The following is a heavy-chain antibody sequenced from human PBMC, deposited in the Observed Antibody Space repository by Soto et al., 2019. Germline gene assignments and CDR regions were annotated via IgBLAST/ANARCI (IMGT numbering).Heavy chain of an antibody. D-gene: IGHD3-10*01. Sequence: ASVKVSCKTSGYTFSDYDINWVRQATGQWLEWIGWMNPNSGETGYAQKFQGRVTMTRSVSLTTAYLELSSLRSEDTAVYYCASMKGLLWFGAHYYYGMDVWGQGTTVTVSS. CDR1: GYTFSDYD. J-gene: IGHJ6*02. CDR3: ASMKGLLWFGAHYYYGMDV. CDR2: MNPNSGET. V-gene: IGHV1-8*02.